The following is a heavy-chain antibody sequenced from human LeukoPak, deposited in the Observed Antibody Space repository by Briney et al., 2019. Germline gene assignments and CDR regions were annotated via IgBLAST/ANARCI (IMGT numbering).Heavy chain of an antibody. CDR3: AKAGYSSGWTRYYGMDV. V-gene: IGHV3-30*18. CDR1: GFTFSVYG. D-gene: IGHD6-19*01. CDR2: ISYDGTDK. Sequence: GGSLRLSCAVSGFTFSVYGMYWVRQPPGKGLEWVALISYDGTDKYHVDSVKGRFTISRDNSNNTLYLQMNSLRPDDTAVYYCAKAGYSSGWTRYYGMDVWGQGTTVAVSS. J-gene: IGHJ6*02.